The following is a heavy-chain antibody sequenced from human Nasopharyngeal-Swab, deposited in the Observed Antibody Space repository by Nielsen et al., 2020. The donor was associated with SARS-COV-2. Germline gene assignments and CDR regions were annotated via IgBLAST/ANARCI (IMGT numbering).Heavy chain of an antibody. Sequence: ASVKVSCKASGYTFTNYDINWVRQATGQGLEWMGWMNPNSGNTGYAQKFQGRVTMTRNTSISTAYMELSSLRSEDTAMYYCARLSNYDFWSGYYAYMDVWGKGTTVTVSS. CDR2: MNPNSGNT. V-gene: IGHV1-8*01. CDR3: ARLSNYDFWSGYYAYMDV. D-gene: IGHD3-3*01. J-gene: IGHJ6*03. CDR1: GYTFTNYD.